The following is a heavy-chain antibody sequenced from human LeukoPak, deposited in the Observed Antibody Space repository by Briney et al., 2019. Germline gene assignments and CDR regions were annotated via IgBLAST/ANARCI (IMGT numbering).Heavy chain of an antibody. CDR3: VRDGTGGATTTVPFDY. V-gene: IGHV3-7*01. J-gene: IGHJ4*02. D-gene: IGHD1-26*01. CDR2: IKEDGSEK. CDR1: GFTFSKFW. Sequence: GSLRLSCAASGFTFSKFWMSWVRQAPGKGLEWVANIKEDGSEKYYVDSVKGRFTISRDNAKNSLFLQMNSLRNEDTAVYYCVRDGTGGATTTVPFDYWGQGTLVTVSS.